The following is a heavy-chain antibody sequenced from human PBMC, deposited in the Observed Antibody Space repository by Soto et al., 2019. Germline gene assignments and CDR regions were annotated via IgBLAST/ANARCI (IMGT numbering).Heavy chain of an antibody. J-gene: IGHJ3*01. CDR2: IDWEDNK. CDR3: ARIGLGTTCYSPSDVAFDV. Sequence: GSGPTLVNPTQTLTLTCTFSGFSLSTSGMCVSWIRQPPGKALEWLARIDWEDNKYYSTSLRTRLTISKDTSKNQVVLRMTNMGPVDTATYYCARIGLGTTCYSPSDVAFDVWGQGTMVTVSS. V-gene: IGHV2-70*11. CDR1: GFSLSTSGMC. D-gene: IGHD2-2*02.